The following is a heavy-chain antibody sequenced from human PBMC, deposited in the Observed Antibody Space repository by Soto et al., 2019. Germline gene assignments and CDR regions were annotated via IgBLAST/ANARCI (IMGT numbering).Heavy chain of an antibody. CDR1: GFTFSSYG. CDR2: ISYDGSNK. D-gene: IGHD6-13*01. J-gene: IGHJ4*02. CDR3: AKEAAAGPNFDY. Sequence: QVQLVESGGGVVQPGRSLRLSCAASGFTFSSYGMHWVRQAPSKGLEWVAVISYDGSNKYYADSVKGRFTISRDNSKNTLYLQMNSLRAEDTAVYYCAKEAAAGPNFDYWGQGTLVTVSS. V-gene: IGHV3-30*18.